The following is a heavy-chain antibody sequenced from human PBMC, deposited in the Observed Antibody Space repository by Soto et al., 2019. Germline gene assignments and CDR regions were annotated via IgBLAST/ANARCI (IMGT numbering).Heavy chain of an antibody. CDR1: GYTFTTYG. CDR2: ISPYKGNT. J-gene: IGHJ4*02. Sequence: QVQLVQPGAEVKKLGASVKVSCKPSGYTFTTYGISWVRQAPGQGLEWMGWISPYKGNTNFAQKPQGSVTMTTDTSTSKAYMELRRLSSDDTAVYYWARGGLMVQGVIKGCDYFDYGGQGTLVTVSS. CDR3: ARGGLMVQGVIKGCDYFDY. D-gene: IGHD3-10*01. V-gene: IGHV1-18*04.